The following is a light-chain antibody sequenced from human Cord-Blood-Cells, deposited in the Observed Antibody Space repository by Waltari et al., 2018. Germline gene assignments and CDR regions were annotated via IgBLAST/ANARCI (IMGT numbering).Light chain of an antibody. CDR1: SSDVGSYNL. J-gene: IGLJ1*01. CDR3: SSYTSSSTYV. CDR2: DVS. Sequence: QSALTQPASVSGSPGQSITISCTGTSSDVGSYNLVSWYQQHPGKAPKLMFYDVSKRPSGVSNRFSGSKSGNTASLTISGLQAEDEADYYCSSYTSSSTYVFGTGTKVTVL. V-gene: IGLV2-14*02.